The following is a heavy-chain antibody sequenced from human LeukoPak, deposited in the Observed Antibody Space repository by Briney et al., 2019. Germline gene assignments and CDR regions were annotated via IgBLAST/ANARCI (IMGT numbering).Heavy chain of an antibody. CDR2: MNQDGSEK. Sequence: GGSLRLSCAASGFTFSESWMSWVRQAPGKGLEWVANMNQDGSEKDYVDSVKGRFTITRDNARKSLYLQMSSPRAEDTALYYCAKDIDATGLYYMDVWGKGTTVTVSS. CDR1: GFTFSESW. CDR3: AKDIDATGLYYMDV. D-gene: IGHD5-12*01. J-gene: IGHJ6*03. V-gene: IGHV3-7*03.